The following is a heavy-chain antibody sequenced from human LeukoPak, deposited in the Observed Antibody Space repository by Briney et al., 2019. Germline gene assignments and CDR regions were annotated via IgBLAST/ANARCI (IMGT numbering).Heavy chain of an antibody. CDR2: IYYSGST. Sequence: PSETLSLTCTVSGGSISSYYWSWIRQPPGKGLEWIGYIYYSGSTNYNPSLKSRVTMSVDTSKNQFSLKLSSVTAADTAVYYCARDRPRYSIVATIGPLKHTGFDYWGQGTLVTVSS. CDR3: ARDRPRYSIVATIGPLKHTGFDY. J-gene: IGHJ4*02. D-gene: IGHD5-12*01. CDR1: GGSISSYY. V-gene: IGHV4-59*12.